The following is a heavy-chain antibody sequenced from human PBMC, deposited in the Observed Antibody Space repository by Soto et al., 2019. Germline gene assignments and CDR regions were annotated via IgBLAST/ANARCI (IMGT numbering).Heavy chain of an antibody. V-gene: IGHV4-34*01. CDR3: ARQLNY. CDR1: GGSFSAYY. Sequence: QVQLQQWGAGLLKPSETLSLTCAVYGGSFSAYYWSWIRQPPGKGLEWIGEINDSGSTNYNPSLKSRVTISVDTSKNQFSLNLSSVTAADTAVYYCARQLNYWGQGTLVTVSS. J-gene: IGHJ4*02. CDR2: INDSGST.